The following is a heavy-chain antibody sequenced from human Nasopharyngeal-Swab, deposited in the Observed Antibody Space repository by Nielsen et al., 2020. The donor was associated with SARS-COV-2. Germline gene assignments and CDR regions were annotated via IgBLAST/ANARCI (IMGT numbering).Heavy chain of an antibody. J-gene: IGHJ5*02. CDR1: GFTFSSYS. Sequence: GGSLRLSCAASGFTFSSYSMNWVRQAPGKGLEWVSYISSSSSYIYYADSVKGRFTISRDNAKNSLYLQMNSLRAEDTAVYYCARDYISAENWWFGEHGWFDPWGQGTLVTVSS. D-gene: IGHD3-10*01. CDR3: ARDYISAENWWFGEHGWFDP. V-gene: IGHV3-21*05. CDR2: ISSSSSYI.